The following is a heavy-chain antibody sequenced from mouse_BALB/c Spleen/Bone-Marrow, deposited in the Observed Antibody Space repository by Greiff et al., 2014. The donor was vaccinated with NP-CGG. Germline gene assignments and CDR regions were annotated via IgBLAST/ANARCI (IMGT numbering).Heavy chain of an antibody. D-gene: IGHD4-1*01. J-gene: IGHJ4*01. CDR3: ARWEYYAMDY. CDR1: GFNIKDTY. V-gene: IGHV14-3*02. Sequence: VQLQQSGAELVKPGASVKLSCTASGFNIKDTYMHWVKQRPEQGLEWIGRIDPANGNTIYDPKFQGKATITADTSSNTAYLQLSSLTSEDTAVYYCARWEYYAMDYWGRGTSVTVSS. CDR2: IDPANGNT.